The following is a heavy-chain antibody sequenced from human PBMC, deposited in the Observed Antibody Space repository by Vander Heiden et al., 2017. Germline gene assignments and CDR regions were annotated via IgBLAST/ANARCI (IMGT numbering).Heavy chain of an antibody. CDR1: GFPFSSFA. D-gene: IGHD3-3*01. J-gene: IGHJ5*01. CDR3: AKAGPQSYFDFWTGYYFGWFDS. Sequence: EVQLLESGGGLVQPGGSLRLSCAGSGFPFSSFAMTWVRQAPGKGLEWVSAVSGGGDTTYYADFVRGRFTISRDNPQNTLYLQMNSLRAEDTALYYCAKAGPQSYFDFWTGYYFGWFDSWGQGTLVTVSS. V-gene: IGHV3-23*01. CDR2: VSGGGDTT.